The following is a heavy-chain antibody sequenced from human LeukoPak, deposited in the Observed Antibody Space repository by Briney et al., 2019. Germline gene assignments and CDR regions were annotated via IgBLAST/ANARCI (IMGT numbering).Heavy chain of an antibody. J-gene: IGHJ4*02. Sequence: GGSLRLSCAASGFTFSSYSMNWVRQAPGKGLEWVSSISSSSSNIYYADSVKGRFTISRDNAKNSLYLQMNSLRVEDTAVYYCARDSDSSGYYGDYFDYWGQGTLVTVSS. CDR2: ISSSSSNI. V-gene: IGHV3-21*01. CDR1: GFTFSSYS. D-gene: IGHD3-22*01. CDR3: ARDSDSSGYYGDYFDY.